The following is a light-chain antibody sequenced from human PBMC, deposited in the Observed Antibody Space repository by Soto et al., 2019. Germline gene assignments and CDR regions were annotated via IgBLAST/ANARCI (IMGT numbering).Light chain of an antibody. V-gene: IGKV3D-20*01. CDR2: DAS. CDR3: QQYGDSPRGT. Sequence: EVVLTQSPATLSLSPGERATLSCGARQTVSSNYLAWYQQKPGLAPRLLIYDASTRATGIPDRFRGSGSGTDFTLTISRLEPEDVAVYYCQQYGDSPRGTFGGGTKVEIK. J-gene: IGKJ4*01. CDR1: QTVSSNY.